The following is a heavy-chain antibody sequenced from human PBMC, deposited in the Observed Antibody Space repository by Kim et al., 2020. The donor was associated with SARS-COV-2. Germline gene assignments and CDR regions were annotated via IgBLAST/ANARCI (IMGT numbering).Heavy chain of an antibody. Sequence: SETLSLTCTVSGGSISSYYWSWIRQPPGKGLEWIGYIYYSGSTNYNPSLKSRVTISVDTSKNQFSLKLSSVTAADTAVYYCARLGGSSWSPYYYYYGMDVWGQGTTVTVSS. CDR2: IYYSGST. CDR1: GGSISSYY. D-gene: IGHD6-13*01. V-gene: IGHV4-59*08. J-gene: IGHJ6*02. CDR3: ARLGGSSWSPYYYYYGMDV.